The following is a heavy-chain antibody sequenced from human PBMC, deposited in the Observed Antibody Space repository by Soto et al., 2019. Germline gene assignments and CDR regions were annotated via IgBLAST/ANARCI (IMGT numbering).Heavy chain of an antibody. J-gene: IGHJ4*02. CDR1: GFTFSSYA. CDR3: ARWLGGYDN. Sequence: GGSLRLSCAASGFTFSSYAMHWVRQAPGKGLEWVAVISYDGSNKYYADSVKGRFTISRDNSKNTLYLQMGSLRAEDMAVYFCARWLGGYDNWGQGTLVTVSS. V-gene: IGHV3-30*14. D-gene: IGHD6-19*01. CDR2: ISYDGSNK.